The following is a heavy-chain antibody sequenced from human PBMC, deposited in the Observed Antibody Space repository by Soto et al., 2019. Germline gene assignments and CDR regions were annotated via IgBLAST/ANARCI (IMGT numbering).Heavy chain of an antibody. V-gene: IGHV3-15*01. Sequence: LRLSCAASGLTFTNAWMNWVRQAPGKGLEWVGRIRTKSDGETTEYAAPVKGRIAISRDDLRKMLFLEMNSLDSDDSAVYYCVSEMPLLGVFDFWGQGTLVTVSS. CDR2: IRTKSDGETT. D-gene: IGHD3-16*01. CDR1: GLTFTNAW. CDR3: VSEMPLLGVFDF. J-gene: IGHJ4*02.